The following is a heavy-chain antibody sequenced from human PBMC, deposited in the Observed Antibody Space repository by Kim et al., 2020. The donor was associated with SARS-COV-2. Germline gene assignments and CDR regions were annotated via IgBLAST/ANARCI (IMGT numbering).Heavy chain of an antibody. CDR2: IWYDGSNK. V-gene: IGHV3-33*01. Sequence: GGSLRLSCAASGFTFSSYAMHWVRQAPGKGLEWVAVIWYDGSNKYYADSVKGRFTISRDNSKNTLYLQMNSLRAEDTAVYYCARSITIFGVPDAFDIWGQGTMVTVSS. CDR1: GFTFSSYA. J-gene: IGHJ3*02. CDR3: ARSITIFGVPDAFDI. D-gene: IGHD3-3*01.